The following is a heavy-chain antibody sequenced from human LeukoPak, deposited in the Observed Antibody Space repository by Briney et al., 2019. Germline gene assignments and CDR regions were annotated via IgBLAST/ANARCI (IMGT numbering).Heavy chain of an antibody. D-gene: IGHD6-19*01. CDR3: AVIAVHDAFDI. Sequence: ASVKVSCKASGYTFTGYYMHWVRQAPGQGLEWMGWINPNSGSTNYAQKFQGRVTMTRDTSISTAYMELSRLRSDDTAVYYCAVIAVHDAFDIWGQGTMVTVSS. V-gene: IGHV1-2*02. CDR1: GYTFTGYY. CDR2: INPNSGST. J-gene: IGHJ3*02.